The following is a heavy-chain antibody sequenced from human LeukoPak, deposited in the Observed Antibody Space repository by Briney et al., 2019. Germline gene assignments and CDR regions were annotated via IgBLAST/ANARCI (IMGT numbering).Heavy chain of an antibody. CDR1: GFTFSGYA. CDR2: IAYDGSSK. V-gene: IGHV3-30*18. CDR3: AKDPRSGSYSDYFDY. Sequence: GGSLRLSCSASGFTFSGYAIHWVRQAPDKGLEWVAVIAYDGSSKYYADSVKGRFTISRDNSKNTLYLQMNSLRAEDTAVYYCAKDPRSGSYSDYFDYWGQGTLVTVSS. J-gene: IGHJ4*02. D-gene: IGHD1-26*01.